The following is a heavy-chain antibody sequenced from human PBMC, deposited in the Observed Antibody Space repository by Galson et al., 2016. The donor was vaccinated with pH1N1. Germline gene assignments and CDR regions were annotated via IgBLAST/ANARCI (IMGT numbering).Heavy chain of an antibody. CDR2: TWFDGSNE. D-gene: IGHD2-2*01. Sequence: SLRLSCAASGFIFRAYGMHWVRQAPGKGLEWVAVTWFDGSNEKYADSVRGRFTISRDNSKNTLYLQMNSLRAEDTAVYYCARDIWISGYCSSISCSNLDDWGQGTLVTVSS. CDR3: ARDIWISGYCSSISCSNLDD. J-gene: IGHJ4*02. CDR1: GFIFRAYG. V-gene: IGHV3-33*01.